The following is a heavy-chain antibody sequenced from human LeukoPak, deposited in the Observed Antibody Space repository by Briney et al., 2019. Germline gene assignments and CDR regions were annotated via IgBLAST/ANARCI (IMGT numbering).Heavy chain of an antibody. J-gene: IGHJ4*02. Sequence: ASVKVSCKASGYTFTSYAMNWVRQAPGQGLEWMGWINTNTGNPTYAQGFTGRFVFSLDTSVSTAYLQISSLKAEDTAVYYCAREGISGYYYALNYWGQGTLVTVSS. V-gene: IGHV7-4-1*02. D-gene: IGHD3-22*01. CDR1: GYTFTSYA. CDR3: AREGISGYYYALNY. CDR2: INTNTGNP.